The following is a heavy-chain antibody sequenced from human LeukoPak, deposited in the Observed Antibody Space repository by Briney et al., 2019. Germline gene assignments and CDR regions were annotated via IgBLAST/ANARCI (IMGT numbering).Heavy chain of an antibody. CDR3: ARIRLHYFDY. CDR1: GGSISSGGYY. CDR2: IYYSGST. J-gene: IGHJ4*02. V-gene: IGHV4-31*03. Sequence: SQTLSLTCTVSGGSISSGGYYWSWIRQHPGKGLEWIGYIYYSGSTYYNPSLKSRVTISVDTSKNQFSLKLSSVTAADTAVYYCARIRLHYFDYWGQGNPGHRLL.